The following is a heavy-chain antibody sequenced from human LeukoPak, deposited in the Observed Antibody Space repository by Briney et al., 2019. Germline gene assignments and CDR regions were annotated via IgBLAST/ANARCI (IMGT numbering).Heavy chain of an antibody. CDR2: IRKTGGDT. V-gene: IGHV3-23*01. Sequence: PGGSLRLSCAASGFTFSDYSMSWVRQAPGTGLEWVSTIRKTGGDTYYADSVKGRFTISRDNPKNTLDLQMDSLRAEDTAVYYCVKGSYTTPFDPWGQGTLVTVSS. CDR3: VKGSYTTPFDP. D-gene: IGHD2-2*02. CDR1: GFTFSDYS. J-gene: IGHJ5*02.